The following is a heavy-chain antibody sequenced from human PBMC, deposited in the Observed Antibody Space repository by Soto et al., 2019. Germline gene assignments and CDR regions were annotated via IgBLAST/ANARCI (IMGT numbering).Heavy chain of an antibody. CDR2: IYWDDDK. J-gene: IGHJ6*02. Sequence: QITLKESGPTLVKPTQTLTLTCTFSGFSLSTSGVGVGWIRQPPGKALEWLALIYWDDDKRYSPSLKSRLTITKDTSKTQVVLTMTNMDPVDTATYYCAHTRIAVAGTRYYGMDVWGQGTTVTVSS. CDR1: GFSLSTSGVG. D-gene: IGHD6-19*01. CDR3: AHTRIAVAGTRYYGMDV. V-gene: IGHV2-5*02.